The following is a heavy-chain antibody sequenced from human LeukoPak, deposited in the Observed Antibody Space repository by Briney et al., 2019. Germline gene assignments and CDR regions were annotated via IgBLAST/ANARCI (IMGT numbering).Heavy chain of an antibody. V-gene: IGHV3-30*18. CDR2: ISYDGSNK. CDR1: GFTFSRYG. CDR3: AKSFWSGYSVNYYYYGMDV. J-gene: IGHJ6*02. Sequence: PGGSLRLSCAASGFTFSRYGMHRVRQAPGKGLEWVAVISYDGSNKYYEDSVKGRITISRDNSKNTLYLQMNSLRAEDTAVYYCAKSFWSGYSVNYYYYGMDVWGQGTTVTVSS. D-gene: IGHD3-3*01.